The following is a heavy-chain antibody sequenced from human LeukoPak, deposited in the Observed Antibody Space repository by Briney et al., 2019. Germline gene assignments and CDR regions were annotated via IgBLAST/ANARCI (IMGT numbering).Heavy chain of an antibody. CDR3: ARRVDSGFSFDF. D-gene: IGHD3-22*01. CDR1: GYTFTNYW. J-gene: IGHJ4*02. V-gene: IGHV5-51*01. CDR2: IYAGDSDT. Sequence: GGSLKISCKASGYTFTNYWIAWVRQMPGKGLEWMGIIYAGDSDTRYSPSFQGQVTISADRSISTAYLQWSSLKASDTAMYYCARRVDSGFSFDFWGQGTLVTVSS.